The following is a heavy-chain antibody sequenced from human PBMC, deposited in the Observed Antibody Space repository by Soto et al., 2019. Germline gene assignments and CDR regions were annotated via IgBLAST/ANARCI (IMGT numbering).Heavy chain of an antibody. CDR3: ARDVSGGYYYYGMDV. CDR2: IIPIFGTA. J-gene: IGHJ6*02. V-gene: IGHV1-69*13. D-gene: IGHD1-26*01. Sequence: SVKGSCTASGYTFTSYGISWVRQAPGQGLEWMGGIIPIFGTANYAQKFQGRVTITADESTSTAYMELSSLRSEDTAVYYCARDVSGGYYYYGMDVWGQGTTVTVSS. CDR1: GYTFTSYG.